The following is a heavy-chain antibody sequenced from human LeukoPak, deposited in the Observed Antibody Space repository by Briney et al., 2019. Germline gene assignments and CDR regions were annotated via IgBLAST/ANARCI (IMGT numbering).Heavy chain of an antibody. V-gene: IGHV3-30*02. D-gene: IGHD2-2*01. CDR2: IRCDGSNK. CDR1: GFTFSSYG. J-gene: IGHJ4*02. CDR3: AKAPYCSSTSCQNFDY. Sequence: PGGSLRLSCAASGFTFSSYGMHWVRQAPGKGLEWVAFIRCDGSNKYYADSVKGRFTISRDNSKNTLYPQMNSLRAEDTAVYYCAKAPYCSSTSCQNFDYWGQGTLVTVSS.